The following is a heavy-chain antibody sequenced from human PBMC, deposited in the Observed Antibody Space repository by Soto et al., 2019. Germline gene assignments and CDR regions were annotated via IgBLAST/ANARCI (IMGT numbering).Heavy chain of an antibody. D-gene: IGHD5-12*01. J-gene: IGHJ4*02. CDR3: ARESSGYSSYFDY. CDR1: GLSFSNYW. Sequence: GSLRLSCAGSGLSFSNYWIHWVRQAPGKGLAWVSRISRDGSSTTYADSVKGRFTITRDFAKNTVYLQMNSLGAEDTALYYCARESSGYSSYFDYWGQGSLVTVSS. V-gene: IGHV3-74*01. CDR2: ISRDGSST.